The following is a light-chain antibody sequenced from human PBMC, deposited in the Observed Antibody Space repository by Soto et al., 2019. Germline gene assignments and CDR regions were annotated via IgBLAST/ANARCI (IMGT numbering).Light chain of an antibody. J-gene: IGKJ1*01. CDR2: GAS. V-gene: IGKV3-20*01. CDR3: QQYTSSPGT. CDR1: QSVTSSY. Sequence: EIVLTQSPGTLSLSPGERATLSCRASQSVTSSYLAWYQQKPGQAPRLVIYGASRRATGIADRFSGSGSGTDFSLIISRLEPEDFAVYYCQQYTSSPGTFGQGTKVDIK.